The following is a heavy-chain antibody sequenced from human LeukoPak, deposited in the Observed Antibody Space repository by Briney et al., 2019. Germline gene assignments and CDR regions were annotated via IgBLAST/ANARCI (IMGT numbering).Heavy chain of an antibody. V-gene: IGHV4-4*07. CDR2: IYTSGST. Sequence: SETLSLTCTVSRGSISSYYWSWIRQTAGKRLEWIGRIYTSGSTDYSPSLRGRVTISVDKSKNHLSLKLNSVTAADTAVYYCATSAAVGGVKWFDPWGQGTLVTVSS. CDR1: RGSISSYY. CDR3: ATSAAVGGVKWFDP. J-gene: IGHJ5*02. D-gene: IGHD6-19*01.